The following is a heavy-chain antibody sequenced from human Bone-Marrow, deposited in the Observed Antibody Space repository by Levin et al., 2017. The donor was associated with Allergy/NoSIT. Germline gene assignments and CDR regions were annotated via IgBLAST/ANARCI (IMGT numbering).Heavy chain of an antibody. D-gene: IGHD3-10*01. CDR3: AKDLGVFGSGFVGMDV. J-gene: IGHJ6*02. CDR1: GFTFDDYG. CDR2: ISWNGDII. Sequence: QAGGSLRLSCAASGFTFDDYGMHWVRQPPGKGLEWVSGISWNGDIIGYADSVRGRFTISRDNAKNSLYLQMNSPRPEDTAFYYCAKDLGVFGSGFVGMDVWGQGTTVTVSS. V-gene: IGHV3-9*01.